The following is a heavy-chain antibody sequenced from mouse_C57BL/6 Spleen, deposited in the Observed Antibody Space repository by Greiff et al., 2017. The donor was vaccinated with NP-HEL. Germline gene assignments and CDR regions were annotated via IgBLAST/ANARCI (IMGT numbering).Heavy chain of an antibody. D-gene: IGHD2-3*01. CDR1: GYSITSGYY. CDR2: ISYDGSN. Sequence: EVKLQESGPGLVKPSQSLSLTCSVTGYSITSGYYWNWIRQFPGNKLEWMGYISYDGSNNYNPSLKNRISITRDTSKNQFFLKLNSVTTEDTATYYCARDPDGYYGYFDYWGQGTTLTVSS. CDR3: ARDPDGYYGYFDY. V-gene: IGHV3-6*01. J-gene: IGHJ2*01.